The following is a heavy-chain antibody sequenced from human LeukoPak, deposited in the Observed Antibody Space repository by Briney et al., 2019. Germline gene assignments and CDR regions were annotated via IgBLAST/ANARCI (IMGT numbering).Heavy chain of an antibody. CDR3: ARDLKSGVVGSYYFDY. Sequence: PGRSQRLSCAASGFTFSSYGMHWVRQAPGKGLEWVAFIRYDGSNKYYADSVKGRFTISRDNSKNTLYLQMNSLRAEDTAVYYCARDLKSGVVGSYYFDYWGQGTLVTVSS. CDR1: GFTFSSYG. D-gene: IGHD1-26*01. CDR2: IRYDGSNK. V-gene: IGHV3-30*02. J-gene: IGHJ4*02.